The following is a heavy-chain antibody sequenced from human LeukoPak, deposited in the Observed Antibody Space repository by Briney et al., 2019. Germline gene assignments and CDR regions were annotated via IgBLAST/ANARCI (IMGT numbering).Heavy chain of an antibody. CDR1: GYSFTANY. CDR2: ISPHSGDV. D-gene: IGHD2-2*01. Sequence: ASVTVSCKASGYSFTANYIHWVRQAPGQGLEWMGWISPHSGDVRSAQKFQGRVTMTSDTSISTAYMGLSRLRSDDTAVYYCARDPNIVVVPAAMVWFDPWGQGTLVTVSS. CDR3: ARDPNIVVVPAAMVWFDP. V-gene: IGHV1-2*02. J-gene: IGHJ5*02.